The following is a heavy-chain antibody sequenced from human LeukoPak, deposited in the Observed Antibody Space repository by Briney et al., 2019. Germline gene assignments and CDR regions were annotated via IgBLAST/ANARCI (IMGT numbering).Heavy chain of an antibody. Sequence: ASVKVSCKASGYIFTSYDINWVRQATGQRLEWLGWMSPNSGNTGYAQNFQGRVTMTRSTALSTTYMELSSLKSDDTAVYYCTRGPPNWGYDFWGQGTLVTVSS. J-gene: IGHJ4*02. CDR1: GYIFTSYD. V-gene: IGHV1-8*01. CDR3: TRGPPNWGYDF. CDR2: MSPNSGNT. D-gene: IGHD3/OR15-3a*01.